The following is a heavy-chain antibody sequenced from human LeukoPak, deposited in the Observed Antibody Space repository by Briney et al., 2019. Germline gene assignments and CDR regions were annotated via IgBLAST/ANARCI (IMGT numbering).Heavy chain of an antibody. CDR2: ISAYNGNT. CDR3: TRDYYYDPYYFDY. D-gene: IGHD3-22*01. J-gene: IGHJ4*02. Sequence: AASVKVSCKASGYTFTNYGISWVRQAPGQGLEWMGWISAYNGNTNYAQRLQGRVTITADTSTNTAYMELRSLRSDDTAVYYCTRDYYYDPYYFDYWGQGALVTVSS. V-gene: IGHV1-18*01. CDR1: GYTFTNYG.